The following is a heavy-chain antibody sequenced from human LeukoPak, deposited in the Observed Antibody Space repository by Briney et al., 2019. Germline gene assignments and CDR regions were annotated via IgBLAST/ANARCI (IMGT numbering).Heavy chain of an antibody. CDR2: IYASRIT. CDR1: GGPISSYY. V-gene: IGHV4-4*07. Sequence: SETLSLTCTVSGGPISSYYWSWIRQPAGKGLEWIGRIYASRITNYNPSLKSRVNMSVDRSKNQFSLKLSSVTAADTAVNYCARDSRIGAAGTGFDYWGQGTLVTVSS. D-gene: IGHD6-13*01. J-gene: IGHJ4*02. CDR3: ARDSRIGAAGTGFDY.